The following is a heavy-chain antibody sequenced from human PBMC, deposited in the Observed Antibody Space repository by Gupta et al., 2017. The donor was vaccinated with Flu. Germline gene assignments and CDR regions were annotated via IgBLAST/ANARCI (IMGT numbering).Heavy chain of an antibody. CDR1: GYTFPDYF. D-gene: IGHD6-13*01. V-gene: IGHV1-2*06. J-gene: IGHJ4*02. CDR3: ARLWGVAATEPPHVMSTDDH. CDR2: ITPNSGYT. Sequence: HVQLVQSGAEVKKPGASVKVSCKASGYTFPDYFIHWVRPAPGQGLEWMGRITPNSGYTMTVQNFQGRVTMTRDTSISTAYMELNRLTSDDTAVYYCARLWGVAATEPPHVMSTDDHWGQGTLVTVSS.